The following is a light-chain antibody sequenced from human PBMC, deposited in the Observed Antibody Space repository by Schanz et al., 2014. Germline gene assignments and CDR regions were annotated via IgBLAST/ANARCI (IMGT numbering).Light chain of an antibody. CDR1: SSDVGGYKY. Sequence: QSALTQPPSASGSPGQSVTISCTGTSSDVGGYKYVPWHQQHPGKAPKLMIYEVSRRPSGVPDRFSGSKSGNTASLTVSGLQAEDESDYYCSSYAGSNNLVFGGGTKVTVL. CDR2: EVS. J-gene: IGLJ2*01. CDR3: SSYAGSNNLV. V-gene: IGLV2-8*01.